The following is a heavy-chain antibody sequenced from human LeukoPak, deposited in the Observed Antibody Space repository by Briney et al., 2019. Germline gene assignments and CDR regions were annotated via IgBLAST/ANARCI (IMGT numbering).Heavy chain of an antibody. CDR3: ARAIAAAGTSRSAYYYYGMDV. Sequence: SETLSLTCTVSGGSISGYYWSWIRQPAGKGLEWIGRIYTSGTTHDNPSLKSRVTMSVDTSKNQVSLKVSSVTAADTAVYYCARAIAAAGTSRSAYYYYGMDVWGQGTTVTVSS. D-gene: IGHD6-13*01. V-gene: IGHV4-4*07. CDR1: GGSISGYY. CDR2: IYTSGTT. J-gene: IGHJ6*02.